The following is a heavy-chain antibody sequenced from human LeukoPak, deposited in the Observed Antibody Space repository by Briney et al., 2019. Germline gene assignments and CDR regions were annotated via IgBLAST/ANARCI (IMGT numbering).Heavy chain of an antibody. CDR1: GYTFTSYY. D-gene: IGHD2-15*01. CDR2: INPNSGGT. Sequence: GASVKVSCKASGYTFTSYYMHWVRQAPGQGLEWMGWINPNSGGTNYAQKFQGRVTMTRDTSISTAYMELSRLRSDDTAVYYCARVRRYCSGGSCYYFDYWGQGTLVTVSS. V-gene: IGHV1-2*02. J-gene: IGHJ4*02. CDR3: ARVRRYCSGGSCYYFDY.